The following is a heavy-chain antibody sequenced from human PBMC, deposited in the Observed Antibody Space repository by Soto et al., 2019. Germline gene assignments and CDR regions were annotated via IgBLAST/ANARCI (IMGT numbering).Heavy chain of an antibody. CDR1: GYTLTELS. CDR2: FDPEDGET. Sequence: GASVKVSCKVAGYTLTELSMHWVRQAPGKGLEWMGGFDPEDGETVYAQKFQGRVTMTEDTSTDTAYMELSSLRSEDTAVYYCARDRDLAGTTDYWGQGTLVTVSS. CDR3: ARDRDLAGTTDY. V-gene: IGHV1-24*01. D-gene: IGHD6-19*01. J-gene: IGHJ4*02.